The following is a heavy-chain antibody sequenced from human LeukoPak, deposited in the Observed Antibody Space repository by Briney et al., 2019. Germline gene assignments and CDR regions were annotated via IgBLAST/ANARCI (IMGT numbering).Heavy chain of an antibody. CDR3: ARDGSPYRYYYYYMDV. CDR2: ISAYNGNT. J-gene: IGHJ6*03. CDR1: GYTFTSYG. V-gene: IGHV1-18*01. Sequence: ASVKVSCKASGYTFTSYGISWVRQAPGQGLEWMGWISAYNGNTNYAQKLQGRVTMTTDTSTSTAYMELRSLRSDDTAVYYCARDGSPYRYYYYYMDVWGKGTTVTVSS. D-gene: IGHD1-26*01.